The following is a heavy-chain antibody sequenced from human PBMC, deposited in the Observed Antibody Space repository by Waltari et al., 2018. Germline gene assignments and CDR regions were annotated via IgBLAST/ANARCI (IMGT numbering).Heavy chain of an antibody. J-gene: IGHJ4*02. CDR3: ARGDYCSGGSCSYYY. CDR2: INSDGSST. CDR1: GFTVSGYW. Sequence: EVQMVESGGGLVQPRGSLRLSCAASGFTVSGYWMHLVRQTPGKGLVWVSRINSDGSSTSYADSVKGRFTISRDNAKNTRYLQMNSLRAEDTAVYYCARGDYCSGGSCSYYYWGQGTLVTVSS. V-gene: IGHV3-74*01. D-gene: IGHD2-15*01.